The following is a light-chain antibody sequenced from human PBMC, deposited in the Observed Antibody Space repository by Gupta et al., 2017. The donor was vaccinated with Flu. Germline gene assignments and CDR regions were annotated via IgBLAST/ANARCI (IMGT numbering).Light chain of an antibody. J-gene: IGLJ1*01. CDR3: TSYSTNTALYD. CDR1: RSDVGGYNN. CDR2: EVS. Sequence: QSALPPPASVSGSPGQSVTISCTGTRSDVGGYNNVSWYLQHPGKAPKLMIYEVSKRPSGVSNRFSGSKSGNTASLTIAGLQAEDEADYYCTSYSTNTALYDFGTGTKVTVL. V-gene: IGLV2-14*01.